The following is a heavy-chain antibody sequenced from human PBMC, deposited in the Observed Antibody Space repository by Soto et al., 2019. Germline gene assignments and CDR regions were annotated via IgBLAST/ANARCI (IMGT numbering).Heavy chain of an antibody. CDR2: IIPIFGTA. Sequence: SVKVSCKASGGTFSSYAISWVRQAPGQGLEWMGGIIPIFGTANYAQKFQGRVTITADESTSTAYMELSSLRSEDTAVYYCAKPTTRGWELLLGYYYGMDVWGQGTTVTVSS. V-gene: IGHV1-69*13. D-gene: IGHD1-26*01. J-gene: IGHJ6*02. CDR3: AKPTTRGWELLLGYYYGMDV. CDR1: GGTFSSYA.